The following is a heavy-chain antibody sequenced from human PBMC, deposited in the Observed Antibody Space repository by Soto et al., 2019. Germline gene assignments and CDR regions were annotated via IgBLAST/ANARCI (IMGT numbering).Heavy chain of an antibody. V-gene: IGHV1-69*01. J-gene: IGHJ6*02. CDR3: ARGEAAQYPLSYYYYYGMDV. D-gene: IGHD6-25*01. CDR2: IIPIFVTA. Sequence: GASVKVCCKASGGTFSSYAMRWVRQAPGQGLDWMGGIIPIFVTANYAQKLQGRVTITADESTGTAYMELSSLRSEDTAVYYCARGEAAQYPLSYYYYYGMDVWGQGTTVTVSS. CDR1: GGTFSSYA.